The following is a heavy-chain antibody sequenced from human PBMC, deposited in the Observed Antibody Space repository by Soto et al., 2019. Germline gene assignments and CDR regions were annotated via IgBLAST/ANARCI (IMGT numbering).Heavy chain of an antibody. J-gene: IGHJ6*02. CDR3: ARCIQGDYYYGMDV. CDR1: GGTFSSYT. CDR2: IIPILGIA. D-gene: IGHD5-18*01. Sequence: ASVKVSCKASGGTFSSYTISWVRQAPGQGLEWMGRIIPILGIANYAQKFRGRVTMTTDTSTTTVYMELTNLRSDDTAVYYCARCIQGDYYYGMDVWGQGTTVTAP. V-gene: IGHV1-69*02.